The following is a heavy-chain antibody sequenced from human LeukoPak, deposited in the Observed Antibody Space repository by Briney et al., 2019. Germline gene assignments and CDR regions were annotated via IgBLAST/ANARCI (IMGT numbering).Heavy chain of an antibody. CDR1: GGSISSGGYY. D-gene: IGHD3-10*01. CDR2: IYSTGST. J-gene: IGHJ4*02. V-gene: IGHV4-61*02. CDR3: ARDQTYSGSGICTYFDY. Sequence: PSETLSLTCTVSGGSISSGGYYWSWIRQPAGKGLEYLGRIYSTGSTNYNPSLRSRVTISVDTSKNHFSLKLSSVTAADTAVYYCARDQTYSGSGICTYFDYWGQGILVTVSS.